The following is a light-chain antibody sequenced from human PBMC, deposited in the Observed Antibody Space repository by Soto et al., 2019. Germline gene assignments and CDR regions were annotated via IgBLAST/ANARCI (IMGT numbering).Light chain of an antibody. Sequence: DLQMTQSPSSLSASVGDRVTITCQASQDIRNYLNWYQQKPGRAPKLLIYGASNLETGVPSRFSGSGSGTDFTFTISSLQPEDIATYYCQQYDNLPPFTFGPGTKVDIK. J-gene: IGKJ3*01. CDR1: QDIRNY. CDR2: GAS. CDR3: QQYDNLPPFT. V-gene: IGKV1-33*01.